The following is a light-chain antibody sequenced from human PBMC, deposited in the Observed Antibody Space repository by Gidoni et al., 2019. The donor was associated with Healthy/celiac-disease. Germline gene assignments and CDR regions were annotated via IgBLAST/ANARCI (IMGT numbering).Light chain of an antibody. V-gene: IGKV3-20*01. CDR2: GAS. Sequence: EIVLTQSPGTLSLSPGERATLSCRASQSVSSSDLAWYQQKPGQAPRLLISGASSRATGSPDRFSGRGAGTDFTLTISRLEPEDFAVYYCQQYGSSPTFGQGTKVEIK. J-gene: IGKJ1*01. CDR1: QSVSSSD. CDR3: QQYGSSPT.